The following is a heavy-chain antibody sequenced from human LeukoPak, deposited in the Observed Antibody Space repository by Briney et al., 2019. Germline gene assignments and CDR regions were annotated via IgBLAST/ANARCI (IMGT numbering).Heavy chain of an antibody. Sequence: GGSLRLSCAASGFTFSSYAMSWVRQAPGKGLEWVSAISGSGGSTYYADSVKGRFTISRDNSKNTLYLQMNSLRAEDTAVYYCAKPGIAAAGTFLNQLSDWAYGMDVWGQGTTVTVSS. J-gene: IGHJ6*02. CDR1: GFTFSSYA. V-gene: IGHV3-23*01. D-gene: IGHD6-13*01. CDR3: AKPGIAAAGTFLNQLSDWAYGMDV. CDR2: ISGSGGST.